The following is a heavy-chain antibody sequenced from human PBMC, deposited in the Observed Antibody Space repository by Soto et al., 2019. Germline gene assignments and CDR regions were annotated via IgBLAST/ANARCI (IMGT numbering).Heavy chain of an antibody. CDR1: GFTFSSYA. Sequence: PVGSLRLSCAASGFTFSSYAMSWVRQAPGKGLEWVSAISGSGGSTYYADSVKGRFTISRDNSKNTLYLQMNSLRAEDTAVYYCAKDLSNYYYYYGMDVWGQGTTVTVSS. J-gene: IGHJ6*02. V-gene: IGHV3-23*01. CDR3: AKDLSNYYYYYGMDV. CDR2: ISGSGGST.